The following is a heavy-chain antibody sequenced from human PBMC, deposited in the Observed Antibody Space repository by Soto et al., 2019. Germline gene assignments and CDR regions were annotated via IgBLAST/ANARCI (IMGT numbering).Heavy chain of an antibody. CDR1: GGSFSGYY. Sequence: LSLTCAVYGGSFSGYYWTWIRQPPGKGLEWIGEINHSGNTNYSPSLKSRVNMSVDTSKNHFSLNLTSVTAADTAVYYCARGGTYYDVWSGYLFYFDFWGQGALVTVSS. J-gene: IGHJ4*02. CDR2: INHSGNT. CDR3: ARGGTYYDVWSGYLFYFDF. V-gene: IGHV4-34*01. D-gene: IGHD3-3*01.